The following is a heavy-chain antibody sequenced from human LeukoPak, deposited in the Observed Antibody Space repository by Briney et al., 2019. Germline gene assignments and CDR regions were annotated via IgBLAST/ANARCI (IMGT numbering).Heavy chain of an antibody. CDR1: GGSIGSYY. Sequence: SETLSLTCTVSGGSIGSYYWSWIRQPPGKGLEWIGYIYYSGSTNYNPSLKSRVTISVDTSKNQFSLKLSSVTAADTAVYYCARERIATVPDAYNYFDYWGQGTLVTVSS. D-gene: IGHD5-24*01. CDR2: IYYSGST. CDR3: ARERIATVPDAYNYFDY. J-gene: IGHJ4*02. V-gene: IGHV4-59*01.